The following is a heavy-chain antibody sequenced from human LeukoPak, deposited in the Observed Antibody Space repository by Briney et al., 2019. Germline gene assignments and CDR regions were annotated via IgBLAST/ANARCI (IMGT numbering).Heavy chain of an antibody. D-gene: IGHD3-10*01. Sequence: GGSLRLYCAASGFTFSSYAMHWLRQAPGKGLEWGTVISYDGRNKYYEDPVKGRFTTSRDNSKNTLYLQMNSLRAEDTAVHYCARELLLMVRGVIMASDGMDVWGKGTTVTVSS. CDR1: GFTFSSYA. V-gene: IGHV3-30*04. CDR3: ARELLLMVRGVIMASDGMDV. J-gene: IGHJ6*04. CDR2: ISYDGRNK.